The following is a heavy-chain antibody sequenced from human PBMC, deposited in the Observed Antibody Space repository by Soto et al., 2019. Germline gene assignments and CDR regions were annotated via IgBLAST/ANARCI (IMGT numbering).Heavy chain of an antibody. D-gene: IGHD2-21*01. CDR3: AREFDSGDLGLDR. J-gene: IGHJ6*02. V-gene: IGHV1-2*02. CDR2: VSPLSGGT. Sequence: QVQLVQSGPEVKTPGASVRVSCKASGYTFGAYYIHWVRQAPGQGLEWMGWVSPLSGGTNIAQRFQGRLRLTSAASINTVFMELSSLGYGDTALYFCAREFDSGDLGLDRWGQGTTVSVS. CDR1: GYTFGAYY.